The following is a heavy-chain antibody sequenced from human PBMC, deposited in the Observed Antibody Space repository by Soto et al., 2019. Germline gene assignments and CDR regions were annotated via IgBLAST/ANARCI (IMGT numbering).Heavy chain of an antibody. D-gene: IGHD3-3*01. CDR2: IYWDDDK. Sequence: QITLNESGPTQVKPRQTLTLTCTFSGFSLTTSGVGVGWIRQSPGKAPEWLALIYWDDDKRYSPSLKSRLTITKDTSKNQVVLTMADLDPADTATYYCAHRVLRTVFGLVTTTAIYFDFWGREPRSPSP. V-gene: IGHV2-5*02. CDR3: AHRVLRTVFGLVTTTAIYFDF. CDR1: GFSLTTSGVG. J-gene: IGHJ4*02.